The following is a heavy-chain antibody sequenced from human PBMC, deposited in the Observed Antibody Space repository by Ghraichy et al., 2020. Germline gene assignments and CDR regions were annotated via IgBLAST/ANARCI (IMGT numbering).Heavy chain of an antibody. J-gene: IGHJ4*02. CDR2: IKSKTDGGTT. V-gene: IGHV3-15*01. CDR3: TTDSTILYSDKTEYWGFCDY. Sequence: GESLNISCAASGFTFSNAWMSWVRQPPGKGLEWIGRIKSKTDGGTTDYATPVRGRFTISSDDSKKTLYLQMNSLETEDTAVYSCTTDSTILYSDKTEYWGFCDYWGRGTLVTVSS. D-gene: IGHD3-22*01. CDR1: GFTFSNAW.